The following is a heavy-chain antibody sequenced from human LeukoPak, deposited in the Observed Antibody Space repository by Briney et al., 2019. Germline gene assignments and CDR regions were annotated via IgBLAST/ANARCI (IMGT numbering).Heavy chain of an antibody. J-gene: IGHJ4*02. CDR1: GGSISSGSYY. V-gene: IGHV4-61*02. Sequence: SETLSLTCTVSGGSISSGSYYWSWIRQPAGKGLEWIGRIYTSGSTNYNPSLKSRVTISVDTSKNQFSLKLSSVTAADTAVYYCANYGVVLATYGSPSPFVYWGQGTLVTVSS. CDR2: IYTSGST. D-gene: IGHD3-16*01. CDR3: ANYGVVLATYGSPSPFVY.